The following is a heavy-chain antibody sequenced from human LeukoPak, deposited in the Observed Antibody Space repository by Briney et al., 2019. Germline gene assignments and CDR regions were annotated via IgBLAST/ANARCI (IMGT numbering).Heavy chain of an antibody. CDR3: AKDNLAVAGTFSYFDY. V-gene: IGHV3-23*01. CDR1: GFTFSSYG. D-gene: IGHD6-19*01. Sequence: GGSLRLSCAASGFTFSSYGMSWVRQAPGKGLEWVSAIRGSGGSTYYADSVKGRFTISRDNSKNTLYLQMNSLRAEDTAVYYCAKDNLAVAGTFSYFDYWGQGTLVTVSS. J-gene: IGHJ4*02. CDR2: IRGSGGST.